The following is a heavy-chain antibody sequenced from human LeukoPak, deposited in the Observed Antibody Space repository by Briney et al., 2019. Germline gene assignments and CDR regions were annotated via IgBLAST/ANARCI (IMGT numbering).Heavy chain of an antibody. CDR2: IRSKANSYAT. Sequence: GGSLRLSCAASGFTFSGSAMHWVRQASGKGLEWVGRIRSKANSYATAYAASVKGRFTISRDDSKNTAYLQMNSLRSEDTAVYYCAKDAWSCSGNSCPQYYYYMDVWGKGTTVTVSS. V-gene: IGHV3-73*01. D-gene: IGHD2-2*01. CDR1: GFTFSGSA. J-gene: IGHJ6*03. CDR3: AKDAWSCSGNSCPQYYYYMDV.